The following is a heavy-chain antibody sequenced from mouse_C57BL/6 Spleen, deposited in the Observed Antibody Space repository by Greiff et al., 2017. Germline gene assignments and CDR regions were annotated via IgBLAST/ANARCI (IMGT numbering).Heavy chain of an antibody. CDR3: ARGIYYDSLYAMDD. V-gene: IGHV14-2*01. J-gene: IGHJ4*01. Sequence: DVQLVESGAELVKPGASVKLSCTASGFNIKDYSMHWVKQRPEQGLAWIGSLDPADGETTSAPNFQGKATLTADPSSTTAYLQLSSLTSDDSAVDYCARGIYYDSLYAMDDWGQGTSGT. D-gene: IGHD2-4*01. CDR1: GFNIKDYS. CDR2: LDPADGET.